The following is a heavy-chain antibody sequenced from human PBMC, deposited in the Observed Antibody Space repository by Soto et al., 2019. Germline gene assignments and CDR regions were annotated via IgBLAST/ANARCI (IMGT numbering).Heavy chain of an antibody. CDR3: AKDLQFSGWLSAQTFDY. Sequence: GXSRRLSSAVSGFTLTIPAMGWVRQAPVKGQECVSSITGSGDSTYYADSVKGRFTISRDKSKSTLYLQMNSLRAEDTAVYYCAKDLQFSGWLSAQTFDYWGQGTQVTVSS. D-gene: IGHD6-19*01. J-gene: IGHJ4*02. CDR2: ITGSGDST. V-gene: IGHV3-23*01. CDR1: GFTLTIPA.